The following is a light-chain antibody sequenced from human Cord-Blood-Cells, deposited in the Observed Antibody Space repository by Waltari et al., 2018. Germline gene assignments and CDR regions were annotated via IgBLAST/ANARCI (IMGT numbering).Light chain of an antibody. CDR3: QQSYSTPYT. Sequence: DIQMSQSRSCLSPSVGDRVTLTCRASQSVISYVNWYQQIPGKAPKFLISAASSLQSGVPSMFSGSGSVTDFTLTISSLQPEEFATYYCQQSYSTPYTFGQGTKLEIK. CDR2: AAS. CDR1: QSVISY. J-gene: IGKJ2*01. V-gene: IGKV1-39*01.